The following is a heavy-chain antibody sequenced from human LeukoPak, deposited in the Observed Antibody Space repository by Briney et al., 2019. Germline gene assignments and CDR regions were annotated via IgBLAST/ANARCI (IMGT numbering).Heavy chain of an antibody. CDR3: ARGVPAAIYRYYFDY. D-gene: IGHD2-2*02. V-gene: IGHV4-59*01. Sequence: SETLSLTCTVSGGSISSYYWSWIRQPPGKGLEWIGYIYYSGSTNYNPSLKSRVTISVDTSKNQFSLKLSSVTAADTAVYYCARGVPAAIYRYYFDYWGQGTLVTVSS. CDR1: GGSISSYY. CDR2: IYYSGST. J-gene: IGHJ4*02.